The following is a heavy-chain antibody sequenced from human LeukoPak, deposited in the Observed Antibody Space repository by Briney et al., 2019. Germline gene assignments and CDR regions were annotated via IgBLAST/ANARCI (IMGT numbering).Heavy chain of an antibody. D-gene: IGHD3-3*01. J-gene: IGHJ4*02. CDR2: ISAYNGNT. CDR3: ARWDFNYDFWSGYLGNY. Sequence: ASVKVSCKASGYTFTSYGISWVRQAPGQGLEWMGWISAYNGNTNYAQKLQGRVTMTTDTSTSTAYMELRSLRSDDAAVYYCARWDFNYDFWSGYLGNYWGQGTLVTVSS. V-gene: IGHV1-18*01. CDR1: GYTFTSYG.